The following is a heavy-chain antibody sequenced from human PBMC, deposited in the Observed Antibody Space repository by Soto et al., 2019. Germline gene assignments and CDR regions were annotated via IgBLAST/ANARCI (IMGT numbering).Heavy chain of an antibody. J-gene: IGHJ5*02. CDR1: GFTFSSYA. CDR2: ISGSGGST. CDR3: AKGYCSSTSCSGRFDP. Sequence: PGGSLRLSCAASGFTFSSYAMSWVRQAPGKGLEWVSAISGSGGSTYYADSVKGRFTISRDNSKNTLYLQMNSLRAEDTAVYYCAKGYCSSTSCSGRFDPWGQGTLVTVSS. V-gene: IGHV3-23*01. D-gene: IGHD2-2*01.